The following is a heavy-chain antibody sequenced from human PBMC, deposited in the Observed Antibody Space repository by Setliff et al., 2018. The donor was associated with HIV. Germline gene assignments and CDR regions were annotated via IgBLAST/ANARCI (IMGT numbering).Heavy chain of an antibody. J-gene: IGHJ5*01. CDR1: GYTFTNYD. D-gene: IGHD3-10*01. V-gene: IGHV1-8*02. Sequence: WASVKVSCKTSGYTFTNYDINWVRQATGQGLEWMGWMNPNSSNSGYAQNFQGRVTMTLDTSISTAYMELSSLTSEDTAVYYCTRGRHSQTAGAIKFAFWGQGSLVTVS. CDR2: MNPNSSNS. CDR3: TRGRHSQTAGAIKFAF.